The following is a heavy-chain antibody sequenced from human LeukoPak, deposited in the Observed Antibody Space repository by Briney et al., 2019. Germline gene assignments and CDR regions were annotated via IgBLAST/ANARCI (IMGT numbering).Heavy chain of an antibody. Sequence: KTGGSLRLSCAASGFTFSNAWMSWVRQAPGKGLEWVGRIKSETDGGTTDYAAPVKGRFTISRDDSKNTLYLQMNSLKTEDTAVYYCTTDYTDIVATIHWGQGTLVTVSS. V-gene: IGHV3-15*01. J-gene: IGHJ4*02. D-gene: IGHD5-12*01. CDR2: IKSETDGGTT. CDR3: TTDYTDIVATIH. CDR1: GFTFSNAW.